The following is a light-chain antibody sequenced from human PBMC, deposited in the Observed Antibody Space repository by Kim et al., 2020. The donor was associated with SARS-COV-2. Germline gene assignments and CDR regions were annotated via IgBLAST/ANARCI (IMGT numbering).Light chain of an antibody. J-gene: IGLJ2*01. CDR2: LNSDGSH. Sequence: ASVKLTCTLSSGNSSYGNDWHQQQPEKGPRFLMKLNSDGSHSKGDGIPDRFSGSSSGAERYLTISSLQSEDEADYYCQTWSTGIRVFGGGTQLTVL. CDR3: QTWSTGIRV. V-gene: IGLV4-69*01. CDR1: SGNSSYG.